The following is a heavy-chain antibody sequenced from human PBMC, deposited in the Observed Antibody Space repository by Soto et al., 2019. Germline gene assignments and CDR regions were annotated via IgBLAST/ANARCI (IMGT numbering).Heavy chain of an antibody. J-gene: IGHJ6*02. CDR3: ARIPTTVTTPGMDV. CDR1: GFTFSSYW. Sequence: GGSLRLSCAASGFTFSSYWMHWVRQAPGKGLVWVSRIKTDGSTTYYADSVKGRFTISRDNAKNTLYLQMNSLRAEDTAVYYCARIPTTVTTPGMDVWGQGTTVTVSS. V-gene: IGHV3-74*01. CDR2: IKTDGSTT. D-gene: IGHD4-4*01.